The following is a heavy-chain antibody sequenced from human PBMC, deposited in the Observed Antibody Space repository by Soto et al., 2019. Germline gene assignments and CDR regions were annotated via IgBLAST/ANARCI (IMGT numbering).Heavy chain of an antibody. CDR1: GFSFTTYV. Sequence: EVQLLESGGGLVQPGESLRLSCAASGFSFTTYVMGWVRQAPGMGLEWVSGISASGDSTFYAESVEGRFTISRDNSKNTRYLQKTRLRVDDTAIYHCAKEAWGGSPPQNLYYFDVWGQGTLVTVSS. CDR2: ISASGDST. J-gene: IGHJ4*02. CDR3: AKEAWGGSPPQNLYYFDV. D-gene: IGHD1-26*01. V-gene: IGHV3-23*01.